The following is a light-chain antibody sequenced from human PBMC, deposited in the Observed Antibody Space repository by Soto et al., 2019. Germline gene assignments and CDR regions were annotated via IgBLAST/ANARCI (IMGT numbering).Light chain of an antibody. V-gene: IGKV3-20*01. Sequence: EIVLTQSPGTLSLSPGERAILSCRASQSVSSSYLAWYQQKPGQAPRLLIYGASSRATGIPDRFSGSGSGTDFTLTISRLEPEDFAGYYCQQYGSSGTFGQGTKVEIK. CDR3: QQYGSSGT. CDR1: QSVSSSY. J-gene: IGKJ1*01. CDR2: GAS.